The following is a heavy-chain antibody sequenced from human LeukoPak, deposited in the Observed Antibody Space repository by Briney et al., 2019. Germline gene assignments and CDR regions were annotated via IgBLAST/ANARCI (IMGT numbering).Heavy chain of an antibody. D-gene: IGHD1-26*01. CDR2: IIPIFGTA. CDR1: GGTFSSYA. CDR3: ARTRKVGGPLDY. Sequence: SVKVSCKASGGTFSSYAISWVRQAPGQGLEWMGGIIPIFGTANYAQKFQGRVAITTDESTSTAYMELSSLRSEDTAVYYCARTRKVGGPLDYWGQGTLVTVSS. J-gene: IGHJ4*02. V-gene: IGHV1-69*05.